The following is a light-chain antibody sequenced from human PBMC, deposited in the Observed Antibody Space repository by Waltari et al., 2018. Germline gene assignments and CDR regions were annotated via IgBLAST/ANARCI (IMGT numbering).Light chain of an antibody. CDR3: FSYAGLSTFV. Sequence: YQHPPVTVPKLMIYEDSQRPSGVSNRFSGSKSANTASLTISGLQAEDEADYYCFSYAGLSTFVFGTGTKVTVL. CDR2: EDS. V-gene: IGLV2-23*02. J-gene: IGLJ1*01.